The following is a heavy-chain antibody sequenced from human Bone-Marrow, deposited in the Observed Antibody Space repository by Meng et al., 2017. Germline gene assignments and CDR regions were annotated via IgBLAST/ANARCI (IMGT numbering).Heavy chain of an antibody. CDR2: IWYDGSNK. V-gene: IGHV3-33*01. Sequence: GESLKISCVASGFTFSSYGMHWVRQAPGKGLEWVAVIWYDGSNKYYADSVKGRFTISRDNSKNTLYLQMNSLRAEDTAVYYCARGSDNYYYYGMDVWGPGNTV. CDR1: GFTFSSYG. CDR3: ARGSDNYYYYGMDV. J-gene: IGHJ6*01.